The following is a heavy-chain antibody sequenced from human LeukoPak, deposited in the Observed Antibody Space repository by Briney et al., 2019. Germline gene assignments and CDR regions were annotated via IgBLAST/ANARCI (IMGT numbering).Heavy chain of an antibody. J-gene: IGHJ4*02. D-gene: IGHD1-20*01. V-gene: IGHV3-15*01. CDR2: VTSKTEGGTA. CDR3: TTVGNWNPRSY. CDR1: GCTFTNAR. Sequence: PGGALRLSCAASGCTFTNARMSWVRQAPGKGLEWVGRVTSKTEGGTADYSAPVKGRFTISRDDSKNLLYLQMSSLETEDTGVYYCTTVGNWNPRSYWGQGTLVTVSS.